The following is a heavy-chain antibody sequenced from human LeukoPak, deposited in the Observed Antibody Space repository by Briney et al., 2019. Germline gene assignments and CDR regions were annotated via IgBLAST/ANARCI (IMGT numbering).Heavy chain of an antibody. V-gene: IGHV4-34*01. CDR2: ITHDGST. CDR1: GGSFSAYY. D-gene: IGHD2-8*01. Sequence: PSETLSLTCAVYGGSFSAYYWTWIRQPPGKGLEWIGEITHDGSTNYNPSLKSRVTISVDTSKNQFSLKLSSVTAADTAVYYCARNLMTPDAFDIWGQGTMVTVSS. CDR3: ARNLMTPDAFDI. J-gene: IGHJ3*02.